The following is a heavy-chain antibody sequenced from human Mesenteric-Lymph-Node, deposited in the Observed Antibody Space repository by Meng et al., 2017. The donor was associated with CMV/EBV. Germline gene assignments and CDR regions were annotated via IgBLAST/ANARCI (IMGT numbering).Heavy chain of an antibody. J-gene: IGHJ1*01. CDR1: GYNFTSYG. CDR2: ISGYNGNT. V-gene: IGHV1-18*01. CDR3: ARDGALGYFQH. D-gene: IGHD1-26*01. Sequence: SCRASGYNFTSYGICWVRQAPGQGLEWMGWISGYNGNTRYAQKFQDRVTMTTDTSTTTAYMELRSLGSDDTAVYYCARDGALGYFQHWGQGTLVTVSS.